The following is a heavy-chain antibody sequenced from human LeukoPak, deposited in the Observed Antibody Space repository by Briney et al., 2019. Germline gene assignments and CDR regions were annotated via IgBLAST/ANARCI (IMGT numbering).Heavy chain of an antibody. Sequence: SLRLSCAASGFSFSNYAIHWVRQAPGKGLEWVAVISYDGSNKYYADSVKGRFTISRDNSKNTLYLQVNSLRGEDTAVYYCARDHYYGSGSYTAFDFWGQGTLVTVSS. CDR1: GFSFSNYA. CDR3: ARDHYYGSGSYTAFDF. CDR2: ISYDGSNK. V-gene: IGHV3-30*04. J-gene: IGHJ4*02. D-gene: IGHD3-10*01.